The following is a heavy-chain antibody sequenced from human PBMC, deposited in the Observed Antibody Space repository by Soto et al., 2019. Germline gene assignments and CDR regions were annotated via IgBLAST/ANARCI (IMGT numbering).Heavy chain of an antibody. CDR3: ARGRRQQTV. V-gene: IGHV1-18*01. Sequence: ASVKVSCKASGYTLTSYVITWVRQAPGQGLEWMGWISAFNGNTNYAQKLQGRVTMTTDTSTNTAYMELRSLRSDDTAVYYCARGRRQQTVWGQGTTVTVSS. D-gene: IGHD6-13*01. CDR2: ISAFNGNT. CDR1: GYTLTSYV. J-gene: IGHJ6*02.